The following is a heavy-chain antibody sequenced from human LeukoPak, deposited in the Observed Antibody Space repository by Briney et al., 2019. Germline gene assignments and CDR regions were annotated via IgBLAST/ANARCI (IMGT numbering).Heavy chain of an antibody. V-gene: IGHV1-69*04. CDR2: SIPILDMA. D-gene: IGHD3-16*01. CDR1: GDTFSRNT. CDR3: ARDGGAALSLDI. J-gene: IGHJ3*02. Sequence: SVKVSCKASGDTFSRNTISWVRQAPGQGLEWMGRSIPILDMANYAQKFQGRVTITADKSTSTAYMELSSLRSEDTAVYYCARDGGAALSLDIWGQGTMVTVSS.